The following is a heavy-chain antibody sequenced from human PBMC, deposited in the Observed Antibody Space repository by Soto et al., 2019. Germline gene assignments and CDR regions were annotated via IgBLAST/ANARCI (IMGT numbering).Heavy chain of an antibody. D-gene: IGHD3-22*01. CDR1: GFTFSTSG. Sequence: GGSLRLSCVASGFTFSTSGRIWVRPAPGKGLEWVAVISYDGSNKYYADSVKGRFTISRDNSKNTLYLQMNSLRAEDTAVYYCASAEYYFDTSGWYYWGQGTLVTVSS. J-gene: IGHJ4*02. CDR2: ISYDGSNK. CDR3: ASAEYYFDTSGWYY. V-gene: IGHV3-33*05.